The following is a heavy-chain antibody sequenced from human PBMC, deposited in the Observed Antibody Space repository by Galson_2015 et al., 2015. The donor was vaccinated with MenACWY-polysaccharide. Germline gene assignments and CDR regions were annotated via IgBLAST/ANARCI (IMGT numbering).Heavy chain of an antibody. Sequence: SLRLSCAASGFTINSNYMNWVRQAPGKGLEWVSVLYSLGGTYYADSVKGRFTISRDNSKNTLYLQMNSLKSEDTAVYSCARGKSWGSYRFFDYWGQGTPVTVSS. CDR3: ARGKSWGSYRFFDY. J-gene: IGHJ4*02. CDR2: LYSLGGT. V-gene: IGHV3-66*02. CDR1: GFTINSNY. D-gene: IGHD3-16*02.